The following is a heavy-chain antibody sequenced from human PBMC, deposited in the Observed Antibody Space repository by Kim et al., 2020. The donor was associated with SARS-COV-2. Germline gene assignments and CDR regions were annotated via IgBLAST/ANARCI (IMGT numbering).Heavy chain of an antibody. Sequence: GESLKISCKASGYSLLSYWIGWVRQMPGKGLEWMGIIFPGDSDTKYSPSFQGQVTISADTSISTISLHWSSLKASDTAMYYCARTTVATLGYGFDVWGQG. D-gene: IGHD4-17*01. CDR2: IFPGDSDT. V-gene: IGHV5-51*01. CDR1: GYSLLSYW. CDR3: ARTTVATLGYGFDV. J-gene: IGHJ6*02.